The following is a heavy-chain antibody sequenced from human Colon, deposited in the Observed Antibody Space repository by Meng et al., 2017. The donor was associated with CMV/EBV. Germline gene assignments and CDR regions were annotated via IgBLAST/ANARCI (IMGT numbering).Heavy chain of an antibody. Sequence: SETLSLTCTVSGYSISSDYYCGCIRQPPGKGLEWIGSIYYSGNTFYNPSLGSRVTMSMDTSYNQFSLKVTSVTAADTAVYYCVREGGSGFLEWLSTFDSWGQGTLVTVSS. V-gene: IGHV4-38-2*02. CDR2: IYYSGNT. CDR3: VREGGSGFLEWLSTFDS. CDR1: GYSISSDYY. J-gene: IGHJ5*01. D-gene: IGHD3-3*01.